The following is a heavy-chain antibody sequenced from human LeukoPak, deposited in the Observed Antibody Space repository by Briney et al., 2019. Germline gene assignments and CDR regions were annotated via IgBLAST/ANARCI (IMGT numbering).Heavy chain of an antibody. V-gene: IGHV3-21*01. CDR2: ISSSSSYI. Sequence: GGSLRLSCAASGFTFSSYSMNWVRQAPGKGLEWVSSISSSSSYIYYADSVKGRFTISRDNAENSLYLQMNSLRAEDTAVYYCARGKRLQGDFDYWGQGTLVTVSS. CDR1: GFTFSSYS. D-gene: IGHD5-12*01. CDR3: ARGKRLQGDFDY. J-gene: IGHJ4*02.